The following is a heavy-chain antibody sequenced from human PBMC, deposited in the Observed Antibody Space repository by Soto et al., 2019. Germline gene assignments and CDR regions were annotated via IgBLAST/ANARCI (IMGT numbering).Heavy chain of an antibody. V-gene: IGHV4-59*01. CDR3: ARAWGYYFDF. CDR2: IYYSGST. J-gene: IGHJ4*02. D-gene: IGHD3-16*01. Sequence: QVQLQESGPGLVKPSETLSLTCTVSGGSIGSYYWSWIRQPPGKGLEWIGYIYYSGSTNYNPSLTSRVTISVDTSKNQFSLKLSSVTAADTAVYYCARAWGYYFDFWGQGTLVTVSS. CDR1: GGSIGSYY.